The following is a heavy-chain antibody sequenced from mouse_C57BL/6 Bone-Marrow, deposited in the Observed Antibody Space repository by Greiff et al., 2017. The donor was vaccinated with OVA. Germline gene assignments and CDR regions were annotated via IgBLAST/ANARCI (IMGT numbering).Heavy chain of an antibody. J-gene: IGHJ2*01. CDR2: ISGGGGNT. V-gene: IGHV5-9*04. CDR1: GFTFSSYT. CDR3: ARRWVYFDY. D-gene: IGHD4-1*01. Sequence: EVKLVESGGGLVKPGGSLKLSCAASGFTFSSYTMSWVRQTPEKRLEWVATISGGGGNTYYPDSVKGRFTISRDNAKNTLYLQMSSLRSEDTAVYYCARRWVYFDYWGQGTTLTVSS.